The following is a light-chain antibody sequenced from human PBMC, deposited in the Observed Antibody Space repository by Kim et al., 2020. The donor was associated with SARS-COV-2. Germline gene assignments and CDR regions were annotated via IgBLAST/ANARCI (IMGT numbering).Light chain of an antibody. CDR3: QQRSNWPIT. J-gene: IGKJ5*01. V-gene: IGKV3-11*01. CDR1: QSINNY. CDR2: DAS. Sequence: EIVLTQSPATLSLSPGERATLSCRASQSINNYLAWYLQKPGQAPRLLIYDASNRATGIPARFSGSGSGTDFTLTISSLEPEDSAVYYCQQRSNWPITFGQGTRLEIK.